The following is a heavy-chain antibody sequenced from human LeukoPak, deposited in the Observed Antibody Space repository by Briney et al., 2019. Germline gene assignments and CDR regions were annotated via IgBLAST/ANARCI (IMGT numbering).Heavy chain of an antibody. J-gene: IGHJ4*02. CDR3: ARDSFPMVREVIGY. V-gene: IGHV1-18*01. CDR2: ISAYNGNT. CDR1: GYTFTSYG. Sequence: ASVKVSCKASGYTFTSYGISWVRQAPGQGLEWMGWISAYNGNTNYAQKLQGRVTMTTDTSTSTAYMELRSLRCDDTAVYYYARDSFPMVREVIGYWGQGTLVTVSS. D-gene: IGHD3-10*01.